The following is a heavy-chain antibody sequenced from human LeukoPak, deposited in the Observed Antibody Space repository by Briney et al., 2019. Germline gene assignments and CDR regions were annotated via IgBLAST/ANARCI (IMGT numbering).Heavy chain of an antibody. J-gene: IGHJ4*02. D-gene: IGHD5-24*01. CDR3: AREGKPTDGYTGAFDN. CDR2: ISSGGSTM. Sequence: GGSLRLSCAVSGFTFSSYAMNWVRQAPGKGLEWVSYISSGGSTMYYADSVKGRFTISRDNAKNSLHLQMNSLRAEDTAVYYCAREGKPTDGYTGAFDNWGQGTLVTVSS. V-gene: IGHV3-48*03. CDR1: GFTFSSYA.